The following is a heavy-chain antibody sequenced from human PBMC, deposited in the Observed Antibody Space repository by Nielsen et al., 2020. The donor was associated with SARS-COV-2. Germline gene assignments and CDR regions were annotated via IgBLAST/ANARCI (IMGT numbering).Heavy chain of an antibody. J-gene: IGHJ4*02. D-gene: IGHD3-10*01. CDR2: ISWNSGSI. CDR3: AKGSCGSGSYYFDY. Sequence: SLKISCAASGFTFDDYAMHWVRQAPGKGLEWVSGISWNSGSIVYADSVKGRFTISRDNAKNSLYLQMNSLRAEDTALYYCAKGSCGSGSYYFDYWGQGTLVTVSS. CDR1: GFTFDDYA. V-gene: IGHV3-9*01.